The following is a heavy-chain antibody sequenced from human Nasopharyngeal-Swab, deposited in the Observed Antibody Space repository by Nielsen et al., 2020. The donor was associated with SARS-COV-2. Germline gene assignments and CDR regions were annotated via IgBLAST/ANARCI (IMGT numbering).Heavy chain of an antibody. J-gene: IGHJ3*02. V-gene: IGHV4-59*08. Sequence: PETLSLTCTVSGGSISSYYWSWIRQPPGKGLEWIGYIYYSGSTNYNPSLKSRVTISVDTSKNQFSLKLSSVTAADTAVYYCARHANYDYVWGSYRPHDAFDIWGQGTMVTVSS. CDR1: GGSISSYY. D-gene: IGHD3-16*02. CDR2: IYYSGST. CDR3: ARHANYDYVWGSYRPHDAFDI.